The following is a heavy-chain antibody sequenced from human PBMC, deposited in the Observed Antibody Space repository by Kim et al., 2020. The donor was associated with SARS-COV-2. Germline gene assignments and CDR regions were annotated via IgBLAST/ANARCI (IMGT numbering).Heavy chain of an antibody. CDR2: IYYSGST. Sequence: SETLSLTCTVSGGSISSSSYYWGWIRQPPGKGLEWIGSIYYSGSTYYNPSLKSRVTISVDTSKNQFSLKLSSVTAADTAVYYCAREEYSSSWNFDYWGQGTLVTVSS. J-gene: IGHJ4*02. V-gene: IGHV4-39*07. CDR1: GGSISSSSYY. D-gene: IGHD6-13*01. CDR3: AREEYSSSWNFDY.